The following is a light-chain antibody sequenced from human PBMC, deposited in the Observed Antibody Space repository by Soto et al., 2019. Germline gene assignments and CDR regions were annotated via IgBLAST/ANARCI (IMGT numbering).Light chain of an antibody. CDR1: QSISSW. CDR3: QQYDSYPIT. V-gene: IGKV1-5*03. Sequence: IHLTQSPSPLSASVLDTLTITSGTSQSISSWLAWYQQKPGKAPRLLIYEASSLESGVPSRFSGSGSGTEFTLTISSLQPDDFATYYCQQYDSYPITFGRGTKVDIK. J-gene: IGKJ3*01. CDR2: EAS.